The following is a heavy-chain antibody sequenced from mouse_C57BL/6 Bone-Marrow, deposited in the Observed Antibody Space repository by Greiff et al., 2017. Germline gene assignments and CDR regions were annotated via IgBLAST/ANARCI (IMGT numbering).Heavy chain of an antibody. Sequence: QVQLQQPGAELVKPGASVKMSCKASGYTFTSYWITWVKQRPGQGLEWIGDIYPGSGSTNYNEKFKSKATLTVDTSSSPAYMQLSSLTSEDSAVYYCARPYYSNYWYFDVWGTGTTVTVS. J-gene: IGHJ1*03. V-gene: IGHV1-55*01. D-gene: IGHD2-5*01. CDR1: GYTFTSYW. CDR2: IYPGSGST. CDR3: ARPYYSNYWYFDV.